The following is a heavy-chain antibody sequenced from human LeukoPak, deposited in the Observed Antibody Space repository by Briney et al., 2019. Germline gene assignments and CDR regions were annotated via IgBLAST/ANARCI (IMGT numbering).Heavy chain of an antibody. V-gene: IGHV3-74*01. D-gene: IGHD4-17*01. CDR1: GFTFSSYW. Sequence: PGGSLRLSCAASGFTFSSYWMHWVRQAQGKGLVWVSRINSDGSSTSYADSVKGRFTISRDNAKNTLYLQMNSLRAEDTAVYYCARLRAYGDYVDAFDIWGQGTMVTVSS. CDR2: INSDGSST. CDR3: ARLRAYGDYVDAFDI. J-gene: IGHJ3*02.